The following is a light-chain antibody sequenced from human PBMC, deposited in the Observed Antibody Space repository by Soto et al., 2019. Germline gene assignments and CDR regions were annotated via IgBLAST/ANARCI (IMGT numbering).Light chain of an antibody. V-gene: IGLV1-44*01. CDR3: AAWDDSLNWV. J-gene: IGLJ3*02. CDR1: SSNIGSNT. Sequence: QAVVTQPPSASGTPGQRVTISCSGSSSNIGSNTVNWYQQLPGTTPKLLIYSNNQRPSGVPDRFSGSKSGTSASLAISGLQSDDEADYYWAAWDDSLNWVFGGGTKLTVL. CDR2: SNN.